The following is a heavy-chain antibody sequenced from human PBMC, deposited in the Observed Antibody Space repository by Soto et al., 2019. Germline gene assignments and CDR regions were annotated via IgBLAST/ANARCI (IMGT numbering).Heavy chain of an antibody. D-gene: IGHD6-13*01. V-gene: IGHV4-34*01. Sequence: PSETLSLTCAVYGGSFSGYYWSWIRQPPGKGLEWIGEINHSGSTNYNPSLKSRVTISVDTSKNQFSLKLSSVTAADTAVYYCASQVSIAAGYDYWGQGTLVTVSS. J-gene: IGHJ4*02. CDR3: ASQVSIAAGYDY. CDR1: GGSFSGYY. CDR2: INHSGST.